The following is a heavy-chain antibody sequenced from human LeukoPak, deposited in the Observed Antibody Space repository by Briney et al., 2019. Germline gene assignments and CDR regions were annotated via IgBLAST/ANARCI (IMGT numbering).Heavy chain of an antibody. Sequence: PSETLSLTCTVSGGSTSSSSYYWGWIRQPPGKGLEWIGSIYYSGSTYYNPSLKSRVTISVDTSKNQSSLKLSSVTAADTAVYYCARTDVLRFLEWLSPSYYFDYWGQGTLVTVSS. CDR2: IYYSGST. CDR1: GGSTSSSSYY. CDR3: ARTDVLRFLEWLSPSYYFDY. D-gene: IGHD3-3*01. V-gene: IGHV4-39*01. J-gene: IGHJ4*02.